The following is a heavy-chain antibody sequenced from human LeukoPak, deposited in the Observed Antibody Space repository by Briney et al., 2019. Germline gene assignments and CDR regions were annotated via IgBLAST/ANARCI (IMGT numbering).Heavy chain of an antibody. V-gene: IGHV4-59*08. CDR3: ARLGYCRGGSCYSYYYYGTDV. CDR1: GGSISSYY. CDR2: IYYSGST. J-gene: IGHJ6*02. D-gene: IGHD2-15*01. Sequence: SETLSLTCTVSGGSISSYYWSWIRQPPGKGLEWIGYIYYSGSTNYNPSLKSRVTISVDTSKNQFSLKLSSVTAADTAVYYCARLGYCRGGSCYSYYYYGTDVWGQGTTVTVSS.